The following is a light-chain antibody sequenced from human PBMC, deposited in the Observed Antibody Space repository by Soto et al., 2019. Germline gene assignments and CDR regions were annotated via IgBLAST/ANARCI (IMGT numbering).Light chain of an antibody. J-gene: IGKJ2*01. V-gene: IGKV3-15*01. Sequence: EIVMTQSPATLSVSPGERDTLSCRARQSVSTSLAWYQQKPGRAPRLLMYGASTRATGIPARFSGSGSGTEFTLTLSSLQSEDFAVYYCQQYHNWPPYTFGQGTKLEIK. CDR1: QSVSTS. CDR2: GAS. CDR3: QQYHNWPPYT.